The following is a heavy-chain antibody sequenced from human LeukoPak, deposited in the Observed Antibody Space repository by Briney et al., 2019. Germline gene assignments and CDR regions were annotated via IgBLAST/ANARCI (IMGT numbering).Heavy chain of an antibody. V-gene: IGHV3-23*01. CDR1: GFTFSSYA. CDR3: AKDLLYYGSGSSDY. J-gene: IGHJ4*02. D-gene: IGHD3-10*01. Sequence: GRSLRLSCAASGFTFSSYAMSWVRQAPGKGLERVSAISGSGGSTYYADSVKGRFTISRDNSENTLYLQMNSLRAEDTAVYYCAKDLLYYGSGSSDYWGQGTLVTVSS. CDR2: ISGSGGST.